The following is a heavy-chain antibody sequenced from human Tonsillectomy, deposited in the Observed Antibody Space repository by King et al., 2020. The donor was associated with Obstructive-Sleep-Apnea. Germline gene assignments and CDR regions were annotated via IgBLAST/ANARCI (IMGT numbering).Heavy chain of an antibody. CDR1: GFTLISYD. D-gene: IGHD3-10*01. V-gene: IGHV3-13*01. CDR3: ARRAGGSGSWEYYFDY. Sequence: VQLVESGGGLVQPGGSLKLACAASGFTLISYDMHGSRKAQGKGLEWVSAIVTAGATYYPGSVKGRFTISRENARNSLYLQMNSLRAGDTAVYYCARRAGGSGSWEYYFDYWGQGTLVTVSS. J-gene: IGHJ4*02. CDR2: IVTAGAT.